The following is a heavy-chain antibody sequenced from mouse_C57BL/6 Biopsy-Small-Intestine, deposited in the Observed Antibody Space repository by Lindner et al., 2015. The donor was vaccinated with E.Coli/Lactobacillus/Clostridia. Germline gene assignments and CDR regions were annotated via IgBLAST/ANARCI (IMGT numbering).Heavy chain of an antibody. D-gene: IGHD4-1*01. CDR2: IVPGSDST. V-gene: IGHV1-9*01. CDR3: ARPDWDWYFDV. CDR1: GYTFNGYW. Sequence: VQLQESGAEVMKPGASVKVSCKATGYTFNGYWIEWVKQRPGHGLEWIGEIVPGSDSTNYNEKFKGKATFTADTSSNTAFMQLSSLTTEDSAIYYCARPDWDWYFDVWGTGTTVTVSS. J-gene: IGHJ1*03.